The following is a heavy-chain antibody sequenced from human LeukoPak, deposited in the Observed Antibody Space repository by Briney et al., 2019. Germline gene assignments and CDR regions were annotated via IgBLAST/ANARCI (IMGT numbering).Heavy chain of an antibody. J-gene: IGHJ4*02. D-gene: IGHD2-21*02. CDR3: AKDRGDYPPYFDH. CDR1: GFTFTNFA. CDR2: IRKDGNDE. Sequence: PGGSLRLSCAASGFTFTNFAMHWVRQAPGKGLEWVAFIRKDGNDEKYADSVKGRFTISRDNSKNMVYLQMNNLQTEDTSIYYCAKDRGDYPPYFDHWGQGTLVTVSS. V-gene: IGHV3-30*02.